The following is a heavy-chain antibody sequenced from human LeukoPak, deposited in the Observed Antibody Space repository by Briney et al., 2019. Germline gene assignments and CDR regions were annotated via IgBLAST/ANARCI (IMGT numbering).Heavy chain of an antibody. CDR3: ARVSGSYYDRNFDY. D-gene: IGHD1-26*01. CDR2: IYHSGST. V-gene: IGHV4-38-2*02. CDR1: GYSISSGYY. Sequence: SETLSLTCTVSGYSISSGYYWGWIRQPPGNGLEWIGSIYHSGSTYYNPSLKSRVTISVDTSKNQFSLKLSSVTAADTAVYYCARVSGSYYDRNFDYWGQGTLVTVSS. J-gene: IGHJ4*02.